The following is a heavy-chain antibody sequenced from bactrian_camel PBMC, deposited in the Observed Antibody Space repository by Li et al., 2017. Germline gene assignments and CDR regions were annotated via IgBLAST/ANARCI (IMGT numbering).Heavy chain of an antibody. D-gene: IGHD6*01. V-gene: IGHV3-1*01. J-gene: IGHJ6*01. CDR2: IPPDGTGA. CDR3: TTGYGGTWWFDFGY. CDR1: GFTGFTFDEYT. Sequence: VQLVESGGGLVQPGGSLRPSCAASGFTGFTFDEYTMGWVRQAPGKGLEWVSAIPPDGTGAPYADTVKGRFTISRDNAMNTVSLQMNSLKSEDTALYYCTTGYGGTWWFDFGYWGQGTQVTVS.